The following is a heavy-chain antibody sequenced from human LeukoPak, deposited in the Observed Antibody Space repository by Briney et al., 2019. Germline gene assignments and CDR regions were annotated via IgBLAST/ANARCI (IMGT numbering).Heavy chain of an antibody. CDR3: AKDMLRFLESVDV. V-gene: IGHV3-53*01. J-gene: IGHJ6*02. D-gene: IGHD3-3*01. CDR2: IYSGGST. Sequence: GGSLRLSCAASGFTVSSNYMSWVRQAPGKGLEWVSVIYSGGSTYYADSVKGRFTISRDNSKNTLYLQMNSLRAEDTAVYYCAKDMLRFLESVDVWGQGTTVTVSS. CDR1: GFTVSSNY.